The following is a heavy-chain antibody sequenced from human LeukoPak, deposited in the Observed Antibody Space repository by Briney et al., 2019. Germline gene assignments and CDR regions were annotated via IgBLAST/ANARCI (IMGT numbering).Heavy chain of an antibody. CDR1: GYTFTSYG. V-gene: IGHV1-18*01. CDR3: ARDLAVTTGYYYYMDV. J-gene: IGHJ6*03. D-gene: IGHD4-11*01. Sequence: ASVKVSCKASGYTFTSYGISWVRQAPGQGLEWMGWISAYNGNTNYAQKFQGRVTMTRDTSISTAYMELSRLRSDDTAVYYCARDLAVTTGYYYYMDVWGKGTTVTVSS. CDR2: ISAYNGNT.